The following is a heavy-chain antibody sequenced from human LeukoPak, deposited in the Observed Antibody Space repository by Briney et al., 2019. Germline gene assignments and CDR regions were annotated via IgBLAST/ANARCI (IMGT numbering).Heavy chain of an antibody. CDR1: GFTFSSYA. CDR3: ARGVGHDYSNHFFDY. D-gene: IGHD4-11*01. J-gene: IGHJ4*02. V-gene: IGHV3-23*01. Sequence: GGSLRLSCAASGFTFSSYAMSWVRQAPGKGLEWVSAISGSGGSTYYADSVKGRFTISRDNSKNTLYLQMNSLRAEDTAVYYCARGVGHDYSNHFFDYWGQGTLVTVSS. CDR2: ISGSGGST.